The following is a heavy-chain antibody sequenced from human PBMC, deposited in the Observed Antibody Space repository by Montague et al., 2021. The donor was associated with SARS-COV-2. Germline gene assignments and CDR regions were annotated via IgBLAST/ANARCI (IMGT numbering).Heavy chain of an antibody. CDR2: IHHGGST. CDR3: ARLGDGVVPSPILGVGPYYAYCYMGV. Sequence: SETLSLTCAVHGGSFSTYSWHWIRQPPGKGLGWIGEIHHGGSTNYNPSLKSRVTISADTSKNQYSLKLTSVAAADTAVYYCARLGDGVVPSPILGVGPYYAYCYMGVWGKGTTVPVSS. CDR1: GGSFSTYS. D-gene: IGHD3-10*01. V-gene: IGHV4-34*01. J-gene: IGHJ6*03.